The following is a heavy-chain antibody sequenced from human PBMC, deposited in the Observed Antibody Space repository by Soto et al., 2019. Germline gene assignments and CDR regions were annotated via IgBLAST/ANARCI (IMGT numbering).Heavy chain of an antibody. D-gene: IGHD3-3*01. V-gene: IGHV1-2*02. J-gene: IGHJ5*02. CDR1: GYTFTGYF. CDR3: ARGGGTILAPLP. Sequence: QVQLVQSGAEVKKPGASVKVSCRASGYTFTGYFMHWVRQAPGQGLEWMGWINPNSGATKYAQKLQGRVTLSRDTSMRTAYMELSGLRSDDTAVYYCARGGGTILAPLPWGQGTLVTVSS. CDR2: INPNSGAT.